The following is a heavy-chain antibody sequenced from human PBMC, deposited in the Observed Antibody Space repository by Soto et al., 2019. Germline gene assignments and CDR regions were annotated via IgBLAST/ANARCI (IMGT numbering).Heavy chain of an antibody. V-gene: IGHV1-2*02. Sequence: VSVKVSCKASGYTFTGYYMHWVRQAPGQGLEWMGWINPNSGGTNYAQKFQGRVTMTRDTSISTAYMELSRLRSDDTAVYYCARGRSSSSPLDAFDIWGQGTMVTVSS. CDR3: ARGRSSSSPLDAFDI. J-gene: IGHJ3*02. CDR1: GYTFTGYY. D-gene: IGHD6-6*01. CDR2: INPNSGGT.